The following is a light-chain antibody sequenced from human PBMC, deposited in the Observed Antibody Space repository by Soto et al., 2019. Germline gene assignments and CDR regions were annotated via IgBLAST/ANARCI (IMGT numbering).Light chain of an antibody. J-gene: IGKJ1*01. CDR3: QQYNSYWT. CDR2: DAS. V-gene: IGKV1-5*01. Sequence: IQMTQCRSPLPESVGDRVTITCRASQSISSWLAWYQQKPGKAPDLLIYDASRLAGGVPSRFSGRGSGTEFTLTISSLQPDDFATYYCQQYNSYWTFGQGTKV. CDR1: QSISSW.